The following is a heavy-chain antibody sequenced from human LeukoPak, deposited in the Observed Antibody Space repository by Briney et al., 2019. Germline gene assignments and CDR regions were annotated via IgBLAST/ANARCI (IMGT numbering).Heavy chain of an antibody. Sequence: PGGSLRLSCEASGFTFSTFAMSWVRQPPGKGLEWVSGISGTGGSTFYADSVKGRFTISRDNSRNTVYLQMNNLRTEDTAVYYCAREVEMACFDYWGQGTLVTVSS. D-gene: IGHD5-24*01. CDR2: ISGTGGST. CDR3: AREVEMACFDY. V-gene: IGHV3-23*01. J-gene: IGHJ4*02. CDR1: GFTFSTFA.